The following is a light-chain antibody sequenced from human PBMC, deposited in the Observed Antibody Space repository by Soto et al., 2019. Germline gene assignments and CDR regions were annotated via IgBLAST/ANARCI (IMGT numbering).Light chain of an antibody. J-gene: IGKJ1*01. CDR3: QQYGRSPWT. CDR1: QSVNSNY. CDR2: GAS. Sequence: EIVLTQSPGTLSLSPGERPTLSCRASQSVNSNYLAWYQQKPGQAPRLLIYGASSRATGIPDRFSGSGSGTDFTLTISRLEHEDFAVYYCQQYGRSPWTFGQGTKVDIK. V-gene: IGKV3-20*01.